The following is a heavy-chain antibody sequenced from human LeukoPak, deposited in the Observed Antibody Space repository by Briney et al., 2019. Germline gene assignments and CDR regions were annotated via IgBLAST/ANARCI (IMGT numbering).Heavy chain of an antibody. CDR2: INPSGDGT. CDR3: ARRNCRNIACQLGFDY. J-gene: IGHJ4*02. CDR1: GYTFISYY. D-gene: IGHD1-1*01. V-gene: IGHV1-46*01. Sequence: ASVKVSCKASGYTFISYYIHWVRQAPRQGLEWMGIINPSGDGTIYAQKFQGRVTMTTDTSTSTVYMELSSLKSEDTAVDYCARRNCRNIACQLGFDYWGQGTLVTVPP.